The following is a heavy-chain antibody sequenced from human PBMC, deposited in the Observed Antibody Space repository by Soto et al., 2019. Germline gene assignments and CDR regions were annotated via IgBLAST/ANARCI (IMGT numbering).Heavy chain of an antibody. J-gene: IGHJ4*02. CDR3: ATAIPPNS. CDR1: CGSVSSYY. CDR2: IYNIDCV. D-gene: IGHD2-21*01. Sequence: PSETLSLTCTVSCGSVSSYYWNWIRQSPGNGLYCIGYIYNIDCVIXXPSLNSRXXISVDMSKNQXSLNLXSVTAADTAVYFCATAIPPNSWGQGTLVXVSS. V-gene: IGHV4-59*02.